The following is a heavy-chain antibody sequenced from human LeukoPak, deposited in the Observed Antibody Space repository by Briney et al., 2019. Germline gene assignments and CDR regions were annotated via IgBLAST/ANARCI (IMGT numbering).Heavy chain of an antibody. J-gene: IGHJ4*02. CDR2: IKQDGSEI. D-gene: IGHD6-19*01. V-gene: IGHV3-7*05. Sequence: PGGSLRLSCAASEFTFSSYWMTWVRQAPGKGPEWVANIKQDGSEIYYMDSVKGRFTISRDNAKNSLYLQMNSLRAEDTAVYYCARDLWAQRLPYRYFDYWGQGTLVTVSS. CDR3: ARDLWAQRLPYRYFDY. CDR1: EFTFSSYW.